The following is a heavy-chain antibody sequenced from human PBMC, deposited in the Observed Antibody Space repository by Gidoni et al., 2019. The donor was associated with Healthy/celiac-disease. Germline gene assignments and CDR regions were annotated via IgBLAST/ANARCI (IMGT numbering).Heavy chain of an antibody. Sequence: QVQLVQSGAEVKKPAASVMVSCKASGYTFTGYYMHWVRQAPGQGLEWMGRINPNSGGTNYAQKFQGRVTMTRDTSISTADMELSRLRSDDTAVYYCARFQSLILWWALDGIEDWGQGTLVTVSS. CDR3: ARFQSLILWWALDGIED. CDR1: GYTFTGYY. D-gene: IGHD2-21*01. V-gene: IGHV1-2*06. J-gene: IGHJ4*02. CDR2: INPNSGGT.